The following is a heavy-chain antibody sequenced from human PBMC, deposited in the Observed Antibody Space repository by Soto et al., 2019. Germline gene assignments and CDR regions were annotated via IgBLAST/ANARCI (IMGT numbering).Heavy chain of an antibody. CDR1: GFTFSGSA. CDR3: LGSYYYDSSGYPRYGMDV. D-gene: IGHD3-22*01. V-gene: IGHV3-73*01. CDR2: IRRKAKSYAT. J-gene: IGHJ6*02. Sequence: GGSLRLSCAASGFTFSGSAMHWVRQASGKGLEWVGRIRRKAKSYATAYAASVKGRFTISRDDSKNTAYLQMNSLKTEDTAVYYCLGSYYYDSSGYPRYGMDVWGQGT.